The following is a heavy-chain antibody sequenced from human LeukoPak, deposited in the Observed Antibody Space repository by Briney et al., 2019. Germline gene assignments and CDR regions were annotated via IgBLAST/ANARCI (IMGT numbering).Heavy chain of an antibody. CDR2: IYTRGST. Sequence: SETLSLTCTVSGGSTSNYYWSWVRQPAGKGLEWIGRIYTRGSTDYNPSLKSRVAMSVDTSKNQISLKLSSVTAADTAVYYCARGPLVRGDNCFDPWGQGTLVTVSS. J-gene: IGHJ5*02. V-gene: IGHV4-4*07. CDR3: ARGPLVRGDNCFDP. CDR1: GGSTSNYY. D-gene: IGHD3-10*01.